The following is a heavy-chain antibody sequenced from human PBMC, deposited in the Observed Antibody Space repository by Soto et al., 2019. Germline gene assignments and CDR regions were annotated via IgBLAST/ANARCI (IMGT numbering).Heavy chain of an antibody. V-gene: IGHV3-33*01. J-gene: IGHJ6*04. CDR2: IWYDGSNK. D-gene: IGHD6-13*01. CDR1: GFTFSSYG. CDR3: ARGRGIAAAGDYYYYGMDV. Sequence: LTLSCAASGFTFSSYGMHWVRQAPGKGLEWVAVIWYDGSNKYYADSVKGRFTISRDNSKNTLYLQMNSLRAEDTAVYYCARGRGIAAAGDYYYYGMDVWGKGTTVTVSS.